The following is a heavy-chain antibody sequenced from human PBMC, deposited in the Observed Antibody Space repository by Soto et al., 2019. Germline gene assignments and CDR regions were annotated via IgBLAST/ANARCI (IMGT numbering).Heavy chain of an antibody. D-gene: IGHD3-3*01. Sequence: SETLSLTCAVSGYSISSGYYWGWIWQPPGKGLEWIGSIYHSGSTYYNPSLKSRVTISVDTSKNQFSLKLSSVTAADTAVYYCARDHYDFWSGYSKTNWFAPWGQGTLVTVSS. CDR3: ARDHYDFWSGYSKTNWFAP. CDR2: IYHSGST. CDR1: GYSISSGYY. V-gene: IGHV4-38-2*02. J-gene: IGHJ5*02.